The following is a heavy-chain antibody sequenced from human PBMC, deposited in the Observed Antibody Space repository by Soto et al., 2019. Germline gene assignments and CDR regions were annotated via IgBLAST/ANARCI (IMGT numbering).Heavy chain of an antibody. CDR1: GGSFSGYY. D-gene: IGHD2-2*01. J-gene: IGHJ4*02. V-gene: IGHV4-34*01. CDR3: ARCGYCSSTSCSTFDY. Sequence: SETLSLPCAAYGGSFSGYYWSWIRQPPGKGLEWIGEINHSGSTNYNPTLKSRVTISVDTSKNQFSLKLSSVTAADTAVYYCARCGYCSSTSCSTFDYWGQGTLVTVSA. CDR2: INHSGST.